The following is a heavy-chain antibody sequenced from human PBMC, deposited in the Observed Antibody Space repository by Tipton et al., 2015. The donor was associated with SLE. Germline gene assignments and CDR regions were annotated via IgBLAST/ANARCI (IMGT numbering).Heavy chain of an antibody. CDR1: GFTFSSYE. CDR3: ATDSIMITFGGVIAPGYYYGMDV. J-gene: IGHJ6*02. D-gene: IGHD3-16*02. V-gene: IGHV3-23*01. Sequence: SLRLSCAASGFTFSSYEMNWVRQAPRKGLEWVSAISGSGGSTYYADSVKGRFTISRDNSKNTLYLQMNSLRSEDTAVYYCATDSIMITFGGVIAPGYYYGMDVWGQGTTVTVSS. CDR2: ISGSGGST.